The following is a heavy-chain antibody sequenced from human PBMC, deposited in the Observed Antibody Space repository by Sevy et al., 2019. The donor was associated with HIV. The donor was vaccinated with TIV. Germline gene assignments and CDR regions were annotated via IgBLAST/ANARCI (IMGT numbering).Heavy chain of an antibody. CDR2: IYHSGTT. V-gene: IGHV4-4*02. Sequence: SETLSLTCAVSDGSIRNSNWWSWVRQAPGKGLEWIGEIYHSGTTNYNPSLKSRVTISLDKSKNQFSLKLSSVTAADTAVYYCARLTGGVDSGFQYWGQGTLVTVSS. CDR1: DGSIRNSNW. J-gene: IGHJ1*01. D-gene: IGHD3-16*01. CDR3: ARLTGGVDSGFQY.